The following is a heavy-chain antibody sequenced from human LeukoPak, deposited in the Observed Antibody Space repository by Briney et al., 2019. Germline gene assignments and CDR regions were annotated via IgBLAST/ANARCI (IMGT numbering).Heavy chain of an antibody. D-gene: IGHD1-1*01. J-gene: IGHJ4*01. CDR1: GNTLSEFS. CDR3: ATGGGWKNLDF. V-gene: IGHV1-24*01. CDR2: FDPDAGER. Sequence: ASVRVSCKVSGNTLSEFSMHWVRQAPGKGLEWMGGFDPDAGERIYSQNFQGRLTMTEDTSTDTAYMELSSLGSEDTAVYYCATGGGWKNLDFWGQGALVTVSS.